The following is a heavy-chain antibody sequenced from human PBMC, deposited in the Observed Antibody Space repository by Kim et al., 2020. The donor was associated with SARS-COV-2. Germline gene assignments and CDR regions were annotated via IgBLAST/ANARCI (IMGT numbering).Heavy chain of an antibody. Sequence: SVKGRFTIAREQSGNALYLEMTSLRAEDTAVYYCAKEGGVNTAYFSAMDVWGQGTTVTVSS. CDR3: AKEGGVNTAYFSAMDV. J-gene: IGHJ6*02. V-gene: IGHV3-23*01. D-gene: IGHD4-17*01.